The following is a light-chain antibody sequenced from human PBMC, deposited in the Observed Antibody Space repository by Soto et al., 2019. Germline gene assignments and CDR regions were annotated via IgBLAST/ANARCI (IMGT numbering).Light chain of an antibody. CDR3: QSYDSSLTCVV. Sequence: QSVLTQPPSVSGAPGQRVTISCTGSTSNIGAGYGVHWYQHLPGTAPKLLMYGNSIRPSGVPDRFSGSKSGTSASLAITGLQAEDEDDYYCQSYDSSLTCVVFGGGTKLTVL. V-gene: IGLV1-40*01. J-gene: IGLJ2*01. CDR1: TSNIGAGYG. CDR2: GNS.